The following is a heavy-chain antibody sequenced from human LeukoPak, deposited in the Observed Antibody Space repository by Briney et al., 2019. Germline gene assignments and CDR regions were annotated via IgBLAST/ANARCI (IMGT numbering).Heavy chain of an antibody. CDR2: ISYDGSNK. Sequence: GGSLRLSCAASGFTFSSYAMHWVRQAPGKGLEWVAVISYDGSNKYYADSVKGRFTISRDNSKNTLYLQMNSLRAEDTAVYYCARSYSGYRTGWFDPWGQGTLVTVSS. CDR1: GFTFSSYA. J-gene: IGHJ5*02. V-gene: IGHV3-30*04. CDR3: ARSYSGYRTGWFDP. D-gene: IGHD5-12*01.